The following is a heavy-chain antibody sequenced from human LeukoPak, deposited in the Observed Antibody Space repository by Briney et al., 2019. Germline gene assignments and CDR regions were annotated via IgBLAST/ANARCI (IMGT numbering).Heavy chain of an antibody. D-gene: IGHD5-24*01. CDR2: INPNSGGT. Sequence: GASVKVSCKASGYTFTGYYMHWVRQAPGQGLEWMGWINPNSGGTNYAQKFQGRVTMTRDTSISTAYMELSRLRSDDTAVYYCARGGRDGYSTRPLDYWGQGTLVTVSS. J-gene: IGHJ4*02. CDR3: ARGGRDGYSTRPLDY. CDR1: GYTFTGYY. V-gene: IGHV1-2*02.